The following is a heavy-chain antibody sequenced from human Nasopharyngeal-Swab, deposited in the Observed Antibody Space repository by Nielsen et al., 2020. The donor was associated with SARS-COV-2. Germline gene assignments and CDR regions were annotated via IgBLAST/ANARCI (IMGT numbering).Heavy chain of an antibody. J-gene: IGHJ6*03. CDR3: ARHGDTGPGYYYYYMDV. CDR2: INHSGST. Sequence: SETLSLTCAVYGGSFSGYYWSWIRQPPGKGLEWIGEINHSGSTNYNPSLKSRVTISVDTSKNQFSLKLSSVTAADTAVYYCARHGDTGPGYYYYYMDVWGKGTTVTVSS. D-gene: IGHD7-27*01. V-gene: IGHV4-34*01. CDR1: GGSFSGYY.